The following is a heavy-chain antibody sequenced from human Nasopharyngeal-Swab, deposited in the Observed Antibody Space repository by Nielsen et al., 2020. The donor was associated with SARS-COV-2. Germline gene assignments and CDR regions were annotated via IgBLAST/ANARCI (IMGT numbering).Heavy chain of an antibody. CDR3: ARGTCDSSGWRPGMDV. CDR2: IWYDGSNK. D-gene: IGHD6-19*01. Sequence: WIRQPPGKGLEWVAVIWYDGSNKYYADSVKGRFTISRDNSKNTLYLQMNSLRAEDTAVYYCARGTCDSSGWRPGMDVWGQGTTVTVSS. V-gene: IGHV3-33*01. J-gene: IGHJ6*02.